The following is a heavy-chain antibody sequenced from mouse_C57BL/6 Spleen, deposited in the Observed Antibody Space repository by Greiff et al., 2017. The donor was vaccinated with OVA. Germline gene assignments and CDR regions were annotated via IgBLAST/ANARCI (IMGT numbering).Heavy chain of an antibody. D-gene: IGHD2-4*01. J-gene: IGHJ3*01. CDR1: GYTFTDYY. V-gene: IGHV1-26*01. Sequence: VQLQQSGPELVKPGASVKISCKASGYTFTDYYMNWVKQSHGKSLEWIGDINPNNGGTSYNQKFKGKATLTVDKSSSTAYMELRSLTSEDSAVYYCARGGDYDGAYWGQGTLVTVSA. CDR3: ARGGDYDGAY. CDR2: INPNNGGT.